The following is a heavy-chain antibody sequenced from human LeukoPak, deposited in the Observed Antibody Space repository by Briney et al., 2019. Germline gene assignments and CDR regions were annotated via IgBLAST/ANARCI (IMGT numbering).Heavy chain of an antibody. CDR3: ARAMGYYGDYYFDY. J-gene: IGHJ4*02. Sequence: GGSLRLSCAASGFTFSTYTMHWVRQAPGKGLEWVSTISGSGGSTYYADSVKGRFTISRDNSKNTLYLQMNSLKDEDTAVYYCARAMGYYGDYYFDYWGQGTLVTVSS. V-gene: IGHV3-23*01. CDR2: ISGSGGST. D-gene: IGHD3-22*01. CDR1: GFTFSTYT.